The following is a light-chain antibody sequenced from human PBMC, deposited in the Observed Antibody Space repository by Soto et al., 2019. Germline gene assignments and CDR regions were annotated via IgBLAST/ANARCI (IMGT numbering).Light chain of an antibody. CDR2: DAS. CDR3: QQYTSYLIT. CDR1: QSISSW. Sequence: DIQMTQSPSTLSASVGDRVTITCRASQSISSWLAWYQQKPGKAPKLLIYDASSLESVVPSRFSGSGSGTEFTITISSLQPDDFATYYCQQYTSYLITFGQGTRLEIK. J-gene: IGKJ5*01. V-gene: IGKV1-5*01.